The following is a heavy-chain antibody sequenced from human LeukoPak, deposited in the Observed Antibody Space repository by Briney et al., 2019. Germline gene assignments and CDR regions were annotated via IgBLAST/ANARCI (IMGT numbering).Heavy chain of an antibody. J-gene: IGHJ4*02. CDR3: AKGERGLLWFGELFYYFEY. D-gene: IGHD3-10*01. CDR1: GFTFSSYA. CDR2: ISYDGSNK. Sequence: GGSLRLSCAASGFTFSSYAMHWVRQAPGKGLEWVALISYDGSNKYYADSVKGRFTISRDNSKNTLYLQMNSLRAEDTAVYYCAKGERGLLWFGELFYYFEYWGQGILVTVSS. V-gene: IGHV3-30*18.